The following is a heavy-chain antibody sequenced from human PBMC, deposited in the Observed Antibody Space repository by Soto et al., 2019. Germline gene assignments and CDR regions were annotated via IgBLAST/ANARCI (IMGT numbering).Heavy chain of an antibody. CDR2: IYYSVST. V-gene: IGHV4-59*08. Sequence: PSETLSLTCTGSGGSISSYYWSLIRQPPGKGLEWIGYIYYSVSTNYNPSLKSRVTISVDTSKNQFSLKLSSVTAADTAVYYCARHETLQGHYDYWGQGTLVPVSS. J-gene: IGHJ4*02. D-gene: IGHD5-12*01. CDR3: ARHETLQGHYDY. CDR1: GGSISSYY.